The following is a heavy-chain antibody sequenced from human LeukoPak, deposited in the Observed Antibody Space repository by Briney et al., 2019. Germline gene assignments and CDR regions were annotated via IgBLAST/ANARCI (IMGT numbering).Heavy chain of an antibody. CDR1: GFTVSSNY. D-gene: IGHD6-13*01. CDR2: ISYDGNVK. CDR3: TRGLSTHYSIDY. Sequence: GGSLRLSCAASGFTVSSNYMSWVRQAPGKGLEWVAFISYDGNVKYYAASVKGRFTLSRDNSKNTLYLQMNSLRAEDTAVYYCTRGLSTHYSIDYWGQGALVTVSS. J-gene: IGHJ4*02. V-gene: IGHV3-30*03.